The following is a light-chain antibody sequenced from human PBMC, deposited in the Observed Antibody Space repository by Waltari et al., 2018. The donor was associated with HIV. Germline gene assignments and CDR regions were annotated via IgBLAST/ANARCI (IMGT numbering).Light chain of an antibody. CDR3: QQYYSSPLT. CDR1: HSLFYTSNNKNS. Sequence: DIVMTQSPASLAVSLGERATINCTSSHSLFYTSNNKNSLAWYQQRPGQPPKLLIYWASTRESGVPDRFSGGGSGTDFTLTISGLQVEDVAVYFCQQYYSSPLTFGGGTRVEIK. J-gene: IGKJ4*01. V-gene: IGKV4-1*01. CDR2: WAS.